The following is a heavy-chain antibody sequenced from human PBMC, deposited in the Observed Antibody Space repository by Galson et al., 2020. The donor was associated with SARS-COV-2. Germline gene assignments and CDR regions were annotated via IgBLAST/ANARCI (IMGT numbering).Heavy chain of an antibody. Sequence: TGGSLRLSCAASGFTFSSYAMHWVRQAPGKGLEWVAVISYDGSNKYYADSVKGRFTISRDNSKNTLYLQMNSLRAEDTAVYYCARDTKTAKLIWFGELLLSYGMDVWGQGTTVTVSS. CDR3: ARDTKTAKLIWFGELLLSYGMDV. CDR2: ISYDGSNK. CDR1: GFTFSSYA. V-gene: IGHV3-30-3*01. D-gene: IGHD3-10*01. J-gene: IGHJ6*02.